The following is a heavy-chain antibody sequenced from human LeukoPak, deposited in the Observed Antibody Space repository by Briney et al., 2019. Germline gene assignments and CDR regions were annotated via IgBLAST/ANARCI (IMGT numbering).Heavy chain of an antibody. Sequence: GAAVKVSCKASGYTFTDYYMHWVRQAPGQGLEWMGWINLKSGGTNHAQRSQGRVTMTRDTSISTAYMELSSLGSDDTAVYYCARQGGPMTVVVKVTSDIWGQGTMVTVSP. V-gene: IGHV1-2*02. J-gene: IGHJ3*02. CDR1: GYTFTDYY. D-gene: IGHD3-22*01. CDR2: INLKSGGT. CDR3: ARQGGPMTVVVKVTSDI.